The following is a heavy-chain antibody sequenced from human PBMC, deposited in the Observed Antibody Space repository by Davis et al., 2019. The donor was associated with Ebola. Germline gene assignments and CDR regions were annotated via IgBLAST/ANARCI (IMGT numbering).Heavy chain of an antibody. CDR3: AKVRDDY. Sequence: GGSLRLSCTASGFTFSSYAMSWVRQAPGKGLEWVSTISGSGGTTYYADSVKGRFTISRDNAKNTLSLQMNSLRAEDTAVYYCAKVRDDYWGQGTLVTVSS. CDR2: ISGSGGTT. J-gene: IGHJ4*02. V-gene: IGHV3-23*01. CDR1: GFTFSSYA.